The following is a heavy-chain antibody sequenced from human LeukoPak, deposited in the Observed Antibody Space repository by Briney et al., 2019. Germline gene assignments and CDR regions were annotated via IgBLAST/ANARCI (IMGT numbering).Heavy chain of an antibody. CDR2: ISGSGGST. CDR1: GFTFSSYA. D-gene: IGHD6-13*01. V-gene: IGHV3-23*01. CDR3: AHISSSWPDY. Sequence: PGGSLRLSCAASGFTFSSYAMSWIRQAPEKGLEWVSAISGSGGSTYYADSVKGRFTISRDNSKNTLYLQMNSLRAEDTAVYYCAHISSSWPDYWGQGTLVTVSS. J-gene: IGHJ4*02.